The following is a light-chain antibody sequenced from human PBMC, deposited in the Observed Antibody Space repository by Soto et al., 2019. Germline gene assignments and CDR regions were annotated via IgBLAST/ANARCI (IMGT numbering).Light chain of an antibody. CDR2: DAS. Sequence: DIVLTQSPATLSLSPGERAALSCRASQSVGTFLAWYQHKPGQAPRLLIYDASNRATDFPARFSGSGSGTDFILTISSLEPEDIAVYYCQQRSNWPPTFGGGTKVDI. CDR3: QQRSNWPPT. V-gene: IGKV3-11*01. J-gene: IGKJ4*01. CDR1: QSVGTF.